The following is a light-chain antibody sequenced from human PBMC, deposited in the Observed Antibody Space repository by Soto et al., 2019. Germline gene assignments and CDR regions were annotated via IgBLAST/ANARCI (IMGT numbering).Light chain of an antibody. Sequence: EIVMTQSPATLSMSPGERATLSCRASQSIGNDLAWYQQKPGQAPRLLIYGASTRATGIPARLSGSGSGTEFTLYISSLQSEDFAVYYCQQYHNWPPRTFGQGTKVEMK. CDR3: QQYHNWPPRT. CDR1: QSIGND. V-gene: IGKV3-15*01. CDR2: GAS. J-gene: IGKJ1*01.